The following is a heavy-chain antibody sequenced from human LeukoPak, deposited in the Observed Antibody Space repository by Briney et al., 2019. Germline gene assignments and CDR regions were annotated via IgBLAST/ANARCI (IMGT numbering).Heavy chain of an antibody. CDR2: ISGGGGST. V-gene: IGHV3-23*01. J-gene: IGHJ4*02. CDR3: GKGGSSFYYGSGSLYYFDY. D-gene: IGHD3-10*01. CDR1: GFTFSSYG. Sequence: PGGSLRLSCAASGFTFSSYGMSWVRQAPGKGLEWVSAISGGGGSTYYADSVKGRFTISRDYSKNTLHLQMNSLRAEDTAVYYCGKGGSSFYYGSGSLYYFDYWGQGTLVTVSS.